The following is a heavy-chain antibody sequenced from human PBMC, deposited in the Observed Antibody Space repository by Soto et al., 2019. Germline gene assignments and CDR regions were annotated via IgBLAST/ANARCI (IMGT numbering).Heavy chain of an antibody. CDR2: IYKSATT. D-gene: IGHD7-27*01. J-gene: IGHJ5*01. Sequence: SETLSLTCSVSGDSISNLDYFWAWIRQPPGQALEYIGYIYKSATTYYNPSFESRVAISVDTSKSQFSLNVTSVTAADTAVYFCARGRYCLTGRCFPNWFDSWGQGALVTVPS. CDR1: GDSISNLDYF. CDR3: ARGRYCLTGRCFPNWFDS. V-gene: IGHV4-30-4*01.